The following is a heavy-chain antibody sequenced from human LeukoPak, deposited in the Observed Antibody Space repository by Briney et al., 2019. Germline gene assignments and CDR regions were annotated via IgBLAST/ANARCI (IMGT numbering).Heavy chain of an antibody. D-gene: IGHD4-17*01. J-gene: IGHJ1*01. CDR2: IKQDGSQK. Sequence: GGSLRLSCAVSGFPLSDAWMNWVRQAPGKGLEWVANIKQDGSQKYYVDSVKGRFTISRDNAKNSLSLQMNSLRAEDTAVYYCARVYYGDYGYFQHWGQGTLVTVSS. V-gene: IGHV3-7*03. CDR3: ARVYYGDYGYFQH. CDR1: GFPLSDAW.